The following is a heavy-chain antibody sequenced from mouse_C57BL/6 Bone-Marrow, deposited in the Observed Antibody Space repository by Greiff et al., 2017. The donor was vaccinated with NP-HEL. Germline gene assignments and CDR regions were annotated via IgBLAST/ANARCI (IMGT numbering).Heavy chain of an antibody. CDR3: ATIVDLLSFLKAWFAY. CDR1: GYTFTSYG. Sequence: QVQLQQSGAELARPGASVKLSCKASGYTFTSYGISWVKQRTGQGLEWIGEIYPRSGNTYYNEKFKGKATLTADKSSSTAYMELRSLTSEDSAVYFCATIVDLLSFLKAWFAYWGQGTLVTVSA. V-gene: IGHV1-81*01. D-gene: IGHD2-2*01. J-gene: IGHJ3*01. CDR2: IYPRSGNT.